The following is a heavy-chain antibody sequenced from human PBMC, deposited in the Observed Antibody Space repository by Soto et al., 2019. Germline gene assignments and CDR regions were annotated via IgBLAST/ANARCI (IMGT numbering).Heavy chain of an antibody. V-gene: IGHV1-18*01. Sequence: QVHLVQSGAEVKKPGASVKVSCKGSGYAFTTYGITWVRQAPGQGLEWMGWISAHNGNTNYAQKLQGRVTVTRATSTSTAYMELRSPRSDDTALYYCARGRDGAYWGQGALVTVSS. J-gene: IGHJ4*02. CDR3: ARGRDGAY. CDR2: ISAHNGNT. CDR1: GYAFTTYG. D-gene: IGHD3-10*01.